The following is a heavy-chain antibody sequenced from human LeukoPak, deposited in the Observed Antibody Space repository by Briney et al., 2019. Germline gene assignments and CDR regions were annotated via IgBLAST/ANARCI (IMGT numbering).Heavy chain of an antibody. CDR3: ARFGVRPADDY. CDR1: GFTFSNYW. D-gene: IGHD3-10*01. V-gene: IGHV3-74*01. J-gene: IGHJ4*02. Sequence: PGGSLRLSCAASGFTFSNYWMHWVRQAPGKGLVWVSRINSDESSTSYADSVKGRFTLSRDNAKNTLYLQMNSLRAEDTAVYYCARFGVRPADDYWGQGTLVTVSS. CDR2: INSDESST.